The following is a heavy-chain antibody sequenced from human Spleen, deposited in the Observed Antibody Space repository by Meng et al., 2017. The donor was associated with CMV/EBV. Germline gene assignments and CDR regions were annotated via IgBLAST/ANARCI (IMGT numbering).Heavy chain of an antibody. V-gene: IGHV3-74*01. CDR3: VRDGHSWNFDY. J-gene: IGHJ4*02. CDR1: GFTVSDYW. D-gene: IGHD6-13*01. CDR2: IKGDGSHT. Sequence: GESLKISCTASGFTVSDYWMHWVRQTPAKGRLWVSRIKGDGSHTIYGDSVKGRFTISRDNAKNTLYLQMNTLRVEDTAVYYCVRDGHSWNFDYWGRGSLVTVSS.